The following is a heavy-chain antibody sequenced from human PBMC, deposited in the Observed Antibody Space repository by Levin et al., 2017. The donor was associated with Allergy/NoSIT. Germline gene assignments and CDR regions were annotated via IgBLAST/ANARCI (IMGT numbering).Heavy chain of an antibody. J-gene: IGHJ4*02. CDR3: AREGIAAALDY. CDR2: INPDSGGT. V-gene: IGHV1-2*02. CDR1: EHTLSGYY. D-gene: IGHD6-13*01. Sequence: ASVKVSCKASEHTLSGYYMHWVRQAPGQGPEWMGWINPDSGGTNYAQRFEGRVTMTRDTSLRSIYMELSSLTSDDTAVYYCAREGIAAALDYWGQGTLVTVS.